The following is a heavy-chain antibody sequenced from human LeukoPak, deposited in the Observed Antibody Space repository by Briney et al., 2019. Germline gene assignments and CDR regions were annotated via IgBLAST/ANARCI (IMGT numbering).Heavy chain of an antibody. J-gene: IGHJ4*02. CDR2: MNPNSGNT. D-gene: IGHD2-8*01. V-gene: IGHV1-8*01. CDR1: GYTFTSYD. Sequence: ASVKVSCKASGYTFTSYDINWVRQAPGQGLEWMGWMNPNSGNTGYAQKFQGRVTMTRNTSISTAYMELSSLRSEDTAVYYCAERICTNGVCYYGYWGQGTLVTVSS. CDR3: AERICTNGVCYYGY.